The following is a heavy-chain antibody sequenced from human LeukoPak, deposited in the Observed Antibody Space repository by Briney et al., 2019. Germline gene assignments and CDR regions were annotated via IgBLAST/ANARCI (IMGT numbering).Heavy chain of an antibody. CDR3: AKDTYDILTGRGPYYGMDV. Sequence: GGSLRLSCAASGFSVSRNYMSWVRQAPGKGLEWVSVLYSGGSTYYAASVRGRFTISSDNSKNTVYLQMNSLRAEDTALYYCAKDTYDILTGRGPYYGMDVWGQGTTVTVSS. J-gene: IGHJ6*02. D-gene: IGHD3-9*01. V-gene: IGHV3-53*05. CDR2: LYSGGST. CDR1: GFSVSRNY.